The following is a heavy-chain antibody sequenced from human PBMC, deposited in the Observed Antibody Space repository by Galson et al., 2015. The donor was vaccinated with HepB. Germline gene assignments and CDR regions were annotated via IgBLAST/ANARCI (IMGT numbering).Heavy chain of an antibody. J-gene: IGHJ3*02. CDR3: AKDSGYCSRTSCYSDAFDI. V-gene: IGHV3-30*18. CDR2: ISYDGSNK. CDR1: GFTFSSYG. Sequence: SLRLSCAASGFTFSSYGMHWVRQAPGKGLEWVAVISYDGSNKYYADSVKGRFTISRDNSKNTLYLQMDSLRAEDTAVYYCAKDSGYCSRTSCYSDAFDIWGQGTMVTVSS. D-gene: IGHD2-2*01.